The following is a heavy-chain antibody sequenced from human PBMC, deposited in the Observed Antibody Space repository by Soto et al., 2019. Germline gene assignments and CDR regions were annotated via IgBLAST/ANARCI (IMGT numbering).Heavy chain of an antibody. CDR1: GFTFSSHA. CDR3: VKEIGACNGPSCHNYYYYGMDV. V-gene: IGHV3-64D*06. Sequence: PGGSLRLSCSAYGFTFSSHAMHWVRQAPGKGLEYVSTISSNGRTTYYADSVKGRFTISRDTSKDALFLQMSSLRPEDTAVYYCVKEIGACNGPSCHNYYYYGMDVWGQGTTVTVSS. D-gene: IGHD2-2*01. CDR2: ISSNGRTT. J-gene: IGHJ6*02.